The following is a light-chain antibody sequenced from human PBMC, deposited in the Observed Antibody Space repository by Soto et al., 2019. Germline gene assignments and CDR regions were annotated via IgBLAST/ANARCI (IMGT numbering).Light chain of an antibody. CDR2: WAS. CDR3: QQYYATPFT. CDR1: QSVLYSSNNANY. J-gene: IGKJ3*01. V-gene: IGKV4-1*01. Sequence: DIVMTQSPDSLAVSLGARATINCKSSQSVLYSSNNANYLAWYQQKPGQPPKLLLYWASTRASGVPDRFSGSGSGTDFSLIISSLQAEDVAVYYCQQYYATPFTFGPGTKVYI.